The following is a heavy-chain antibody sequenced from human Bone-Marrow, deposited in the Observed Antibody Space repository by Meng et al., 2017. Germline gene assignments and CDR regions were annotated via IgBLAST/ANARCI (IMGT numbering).Heavy chain of an antibody. V-gene: IGHV1-8*01. CDR2: MNPNSGNT. D-gene: IGHD6-13*01. CDR1: GYTFTSYD. Sequence: ASVKVSCKASGYTFTSYDINWVRQATGQGLEWMGWMNPNSGNTGYAQKFQGRVTMTRNTSISTAYMELSRLRSDDTAVYYCAIGYSSSWYRGYFQHWGQGTLVTVSS. CDR3: AIGYSSSWYRGYFQH. J-gene: IGHJ1*01.